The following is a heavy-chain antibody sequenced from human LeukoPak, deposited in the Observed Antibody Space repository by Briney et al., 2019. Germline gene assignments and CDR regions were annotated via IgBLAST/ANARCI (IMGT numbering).Heavy chain of an antibody. CDR3: ARTYRSYYYYMDV. CDR2: IYYSGST. CDR1: GGSISSGGYY. J-gene: IGHJ6*03. D-gene: IGHD3-16*02. V-gene: IGHV4-61*08. Sequence: SQTLSLTCTVSGGSISSGGYYWSWIRQPPGKGLEWIGYIYYSGSTNYNPSLKSRVTISVDTSKNQFSLKLSSVTAADTAVYYCARTYRSYYYYMDVWGKGTTVTVSS.